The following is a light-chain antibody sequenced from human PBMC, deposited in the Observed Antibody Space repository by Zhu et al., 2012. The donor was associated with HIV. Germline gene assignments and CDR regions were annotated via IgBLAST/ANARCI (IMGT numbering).Light chain of an antibody. CDR2: GAS. CDR1: QSVSSSY. V-gene: IGKV3-20*01. J-gene: IGKJ3*01. Sequence: EIVLTQSPGTLSLSPGERATLSCRASQSVSSSYLAWYQQKPGQAPRLLIYGASSRATGIPGRFSGSGSGTDFSLTISRLEPEDFAVYYCRQYGRPPFTFGPGTKVDIK. CDR3: RQYGRPPFT.